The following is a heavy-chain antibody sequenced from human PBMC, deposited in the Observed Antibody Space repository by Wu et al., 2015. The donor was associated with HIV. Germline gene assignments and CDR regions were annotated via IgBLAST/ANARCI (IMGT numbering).Heavy chain of an antibody. J-gene: IGHJ4*02. V-gene: IGHV4-59*01. CDR3: ARSITTTDTMTYFFY. CDR2: IYSTGNT. D-gene: IGHD1-1*01. CDR1: GGSISNYF. Sequence: QVQLQESGPGLVRPSETLSLTCTVSGGSISNYFWSWIRQPPGKGLEWIGFIYSTGNTNSNPSLKSRVTLSLDTSKNHFSLKLNSVTAADTAVYYCARSITTTDTMTYFFYWGRGTLVTVSS.